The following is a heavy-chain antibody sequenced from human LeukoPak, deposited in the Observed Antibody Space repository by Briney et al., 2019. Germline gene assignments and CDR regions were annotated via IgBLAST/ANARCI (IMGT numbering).Heavy chain of an antibody. D-gene: IGHD1-1*01. J-gene: IGHJ4*02. CDR3: ARDGGYWNDFDY. Sequence: GTSLRLSCAASGFTLRRFAIHWVRQAPGKGLEWVAVINTDGTKKYYADSVKGRFTVSRDNSKNTVALEMTSLRPEDAGVYYCARDGGYWNDFDYWGQGTLVTVSS. CDR1: GFTLRRFA. V-gene: IGHV3-30*04. CDR2: INTDGTKK.